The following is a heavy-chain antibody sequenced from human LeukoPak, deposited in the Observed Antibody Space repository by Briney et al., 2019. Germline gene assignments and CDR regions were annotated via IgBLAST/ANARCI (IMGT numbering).Heavy chain of an antibody. CDR2: IYPGDSDT. CDR1: GYSFTSYW. CDR3: ARLAYCGGDCYSNFDY. Sequence: GESLKISCKGSGYSFTSYWIGWVRQMPGKGLEWMGIIYPGDSDTRYSPSFQGQVTISADKSISTAYLQWSSLKASDTAMYYCARLAYCGGDCYSNFDYWGQGTLVPVSS. V-gene: IGHV5-51*01. J-gene: IGHJ4*02. D-gene: IGHD2-21*02.